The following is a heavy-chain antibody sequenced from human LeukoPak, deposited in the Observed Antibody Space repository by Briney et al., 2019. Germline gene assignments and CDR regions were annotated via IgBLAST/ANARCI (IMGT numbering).Heavy chain of an antibody. J-gene: IGHJ4*02. CDR3: ASGYSSGWTSN. Sequence: SETLSLTCVVYGGSFSGYYWSWIRQPPGRGLEWIGEINHSGSTNYNPSLKSRVIISVDTSKNQFSLKVSSVTAADTAVYYCASGYSSGWTSNWGQGTLVTVSS. V-gene: IGHV4-34*01. CDR1: GGSFSGYY. D-gene: IGHD6-19*01. CDR2: INHSGST.